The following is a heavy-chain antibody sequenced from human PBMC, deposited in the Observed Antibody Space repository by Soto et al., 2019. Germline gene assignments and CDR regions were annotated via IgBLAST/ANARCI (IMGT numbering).Heavy chain of an antibody. D-gene: IGHD2-2*03. V-gene: IGHV3-21*01. J-gene: IGHJ4*02. CDR3: ANGYGTTI. CDR2: ISSSGNYI. Sequence: GGSLRLSCAASGFTFSSYGMNWVRQAPGKGLEWVSPISSSGNYIYYADSVKGRSTISRDNAKNSLYLQMXSLRDXXXAVXXCANGYGTTIWGQGTLVPVSS. CDR1: GFTFSSYG.